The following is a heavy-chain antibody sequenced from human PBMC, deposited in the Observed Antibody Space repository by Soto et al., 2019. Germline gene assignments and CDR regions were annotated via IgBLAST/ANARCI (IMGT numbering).Heavy chain of an antibody. D-gene: IGHD3-3*01. CDR1: GAPFSGYY. Sequence: ETLSLTCAVYGAPFSGYYWTWIRQPPGKGLEWIGEINHTGSTKYNPSLKSRVTISLDTSKNQFSLSLRSVTAADTAVYYCARGREIFGAVTPFEYWGQGTQVTVSS. CDR2: INHTGST. J-gene: IGHJ4*02. CDR3: ARGREIFGAVTPFEY. V-gene: IGHV4-34*01.